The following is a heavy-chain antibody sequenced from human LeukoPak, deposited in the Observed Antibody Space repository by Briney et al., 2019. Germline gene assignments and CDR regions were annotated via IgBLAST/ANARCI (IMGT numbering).Heavy chain of an antibody. J-gene: IGHJ6*03. CDR2: IIPIFGTA. CDR1: GGTFSSYA. CDR3: AISPPYCSSTSCYHYYYMDV. V-gene: IGHV1-69*01. D-gene: IGHD2-2*01. Sequence: SVKVSCKASGGTFSSYAISWVRQAPGQGLEWMGGIIPIFGTANYAQKFQGRVTITADESTSTAYMELSSLRSEDTAVYYCAISPPYCSSTSCYHYYYMDVWGKGTTVTVSS.